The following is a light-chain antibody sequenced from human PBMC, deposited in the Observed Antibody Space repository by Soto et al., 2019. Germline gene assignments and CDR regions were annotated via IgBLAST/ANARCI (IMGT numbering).Light chain of an antibody. CDR2: GPS. Sequence: EIVLTQSPGTLSLSPGERATLSCRASQSVSSSFLAWYQQKPGQAPRLLIYGPSNRATGIPDRFSGSGSGTGFTLTISRLEPEDFAVYYCEQYVTSPWAFGQGTKLAIE. CDR3: EQYVTSPWA. J-gene: IGKJ1*01. V-gene: IGKV3-20*01. CDR1: QSVSSSF.